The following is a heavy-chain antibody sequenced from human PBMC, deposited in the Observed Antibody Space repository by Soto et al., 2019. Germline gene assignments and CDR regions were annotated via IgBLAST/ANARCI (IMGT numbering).Heavy chain of an antibody. D-gene: IGHD2-15*01. CDR3: ARIHDSNYYYYGMDV. J-gene: IGHJ6*02. CDR2: IWYDGSNK. CDR1: GFTFSSYG. V-gene: IGHV3-33*01. Sequence: QVQLVESGGGVVQPGRSLRLSCAASGFTFSSYGMHWVRQAPGKGLEWVAVIWYDGSNKYYVDSVKGRFTISRDNSKNTLYLQMNSLRAEDTAVYYCARIHDSNYYYYGMDVWGQGTTVTVSS.